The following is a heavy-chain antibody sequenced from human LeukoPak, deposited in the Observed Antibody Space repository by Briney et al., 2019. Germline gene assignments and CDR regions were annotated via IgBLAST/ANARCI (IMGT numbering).Heavy chain of an antibody. CDR3: ASGAYNPYYFDY. CDR1: GGSFSGYY. Sequence: SETLSLTCAVYGGSFSGYYWSWIRQPPGKGLEWIGEINHSGSTNYNPSLKSRVTISVDTSKNQFSLKLSSATAADTAVYYCASGAYNPYYFDYWGQGTLVTVSS. V-gene: IGHV4-34*01. D-gene: IGHD1-1*01. J-gene: IGHJ4*02. CDR2: INHSGST.